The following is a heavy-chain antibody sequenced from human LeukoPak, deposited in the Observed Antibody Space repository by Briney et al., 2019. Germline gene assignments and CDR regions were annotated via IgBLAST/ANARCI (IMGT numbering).Heavy chain of an antibody. CDR3: ARVKSYYYDTSDEDAFDI. J-gene: IGHJ3*02. V-gene: IGHV1-46*01. D-gene: IGHD3-22*01. Sequence: ASVKVSCKASGYTFTSYYMHWVRQAPGQGLEWMGIINPSGGSTSYAQKFQGRVTMTRDTSTSTVYMELSSLRSEDTAVYYCARVKSYYYDTSDEDAFDIWGQGTMVTVSS. CDR1: GYTFTSYY. CDR2: INPSGGST.